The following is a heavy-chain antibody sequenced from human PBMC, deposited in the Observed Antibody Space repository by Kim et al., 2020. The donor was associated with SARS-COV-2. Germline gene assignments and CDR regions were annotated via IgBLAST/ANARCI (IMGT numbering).Heavy chain of an antibody. CDR2: ISSSGSTI. CDR3: ARVGGGSSWYSPPRNWYFDL. J-gene: IGHJ2*01. CDR1: GFTFSDYY. V-gene: IGHV3-11*01. Sequence: GGSLRLSCAASGFTFSDYYMSWIRQAPGKGLEWVSYISSSGSTIYYADSVKGRFTISRDNAKNSLYLQMNSLRAEDTAVYYCARVGGGSSWYSPPRNWYFDLWGRGTLVTVSS. D-gene: IGHD6-13*01.